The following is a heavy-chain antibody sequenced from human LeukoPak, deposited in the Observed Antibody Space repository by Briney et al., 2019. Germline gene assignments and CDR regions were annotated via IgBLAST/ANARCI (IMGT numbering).Heavy chain of an antibody. CDR3: ARRAGDYSHPYDY. D-gene: IGHD3-22*01. J-gene: IGHJ4*02. CDR2: IYTTDNT. V-gene: IGHV3-53*01. Sequence: GGSLRLSCTVSGFTVSSNSMSWVRQAPGKGLEWVSFIYTTDNTHNSDSVKGRFTISRDSSKNTLYLQMNSLRAEDTAVYYCARRAGDYSHPYDYWGQGTLVTVSS. CDR1: GFTVSSNS.